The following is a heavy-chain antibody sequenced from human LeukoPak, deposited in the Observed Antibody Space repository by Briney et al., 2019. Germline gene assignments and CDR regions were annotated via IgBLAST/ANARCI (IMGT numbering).Heavy chain of an antibody. D-gene: IGHD3-3*01. J-gene: IGHJ6*02. CDR2: ISSSGTTI. CDR3: ARIGVYYDFWSGSLDYYYYGMDV. V-gene: IGHV3-48*01. CDR1: GFIFSRNN. Sequence: GGSLRLSCAASGFIFSRNNMNWVRQAPGKGLEWVSYISSSGTTIYYADSVKGRFTISRDNAKNSLYLQMNSLRAEDTAVYYCARIGVYYDFWSGSLDYYYYGMDVWGQGTTVTVSS.